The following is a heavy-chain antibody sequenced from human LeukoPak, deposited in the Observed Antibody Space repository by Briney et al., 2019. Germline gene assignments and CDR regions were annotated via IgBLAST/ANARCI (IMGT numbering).Heavy chain of an antibody. D-gene: IGHD3-22*01. CDR3: ARHYDSSDDDAFDI. Sequence: SETLSLTCAVYGGSFSGYYWSWIRQPPGKGLEWIGEINHSGSTNYNPSLKSRVTISVDTSKNQFSLKLSSVTAADTAVYYCARHYDSSDDDAFDIWGQGTMVTVSS. V-gene: IGHV4-34*01. CDR1: GGSFSGYY. CDR2: INHSGST. J-gene: IGHJ3*02.